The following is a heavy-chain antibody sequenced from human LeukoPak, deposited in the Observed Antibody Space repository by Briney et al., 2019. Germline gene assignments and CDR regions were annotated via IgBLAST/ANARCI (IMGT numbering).Heavy chain of an antibody. CDR1: GFTFSSYA. CDR2: ISSNGGST. CDR3: ARDREYCSSTSCYTDATFDY. J-gene: IGHJ4*02. D-gene: IGHD2-2*02. Sequence: GGSLRLSCAASGFTFSSYAMHWVRQAPGKGLEYVSAISSNGGSTYCANSVKGRFTISRDNSKNTLYLQMGSLRAEDMAVYYCARDREYCSSTSCYTDATFDYWGQGTLVTVSS. V-gene: IGHV3-64*01.